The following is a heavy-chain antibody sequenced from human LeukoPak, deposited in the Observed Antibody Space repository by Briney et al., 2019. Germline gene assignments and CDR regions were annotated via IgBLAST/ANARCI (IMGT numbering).Heavy chain of an antibody. CDR2: ISSSGSTI. J-gene: IGHJ4*02. V-gene: IGHV3-11*01. CDR1: GFTFSDYY. D-gene: IGHD3-16*02. CDR3: ARRSLLRYYIDY. Sequence: GGSLRLSCAASGFTFSDYYMSWIRQVPGKGLEWVSYISSSGSTIYYADSVKGRFTISRDNAKNPLYLQMNSLRAEDTAVYYCARRSLLRYYIDYWGQGTLVTVSS.